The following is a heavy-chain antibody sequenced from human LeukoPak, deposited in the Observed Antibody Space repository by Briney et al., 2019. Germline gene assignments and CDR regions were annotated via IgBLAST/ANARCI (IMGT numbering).Heavy chain of an antibody. Sequence: GGDLRLSGAGSGFTFSGDSMNWVRQAAGKGQEWVDNIKQDGSEKYYVVSVKGRFTISRDNAHNSLYLQMHSLIAEDPAVYCRARYTGTHWY. CDR2: IKQDGSEK. CDR3: ARYTGTHWY. CDR1: GFTFSGDS. D-gene: IGHD1-14*01. V-gene: IGHV3-7*01. J-gene: IGHJ2*01.